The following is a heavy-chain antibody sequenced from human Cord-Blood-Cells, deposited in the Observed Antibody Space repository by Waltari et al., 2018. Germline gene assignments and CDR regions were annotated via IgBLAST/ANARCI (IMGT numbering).Heavy chain of an antibody. CDR2: IYYSGST. D-gene: IGHD6-25*01. CDR1: GGSISSSSYY. CDR3: ARRGLEDFDY. Sequence: TCTVSGGSISSSSYYWGWIRQPPGKGLEWIGSIYYSGSTYYNPSLKSRVTISVDTSKNQFSLKLSSVTAADTAVYYCARRGLEDFDYWGQGTLVTVSS. J-gene: IGHJ4*02. V-gene: IGHV4-39*01.